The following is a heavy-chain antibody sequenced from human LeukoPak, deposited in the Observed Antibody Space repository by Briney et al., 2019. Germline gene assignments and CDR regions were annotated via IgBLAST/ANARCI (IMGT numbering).Heavy chain of an antibody. V-gene: IGHV1-18*01. D-gene: IGHD3-22*01. J-gene: IGHJ4*02. CDR3: ARDEYYYDSSGYYPSFDY. CDR1: GYTFTSYG. CDR2: ISAYNGNT. Sequence: ASVKVSCKASGYTFTSYGISWVRQPPGQGLEWMGWISAYNGNTNYAQKLQGRVTMTTDTSTSTAYMELRSLRSDDTAVYYCARDEYYYDSSGYYPSFDYWGQGTLVTVSS.